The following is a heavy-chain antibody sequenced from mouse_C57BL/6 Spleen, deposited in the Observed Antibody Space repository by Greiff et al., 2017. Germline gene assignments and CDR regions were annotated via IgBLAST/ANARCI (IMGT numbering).Heavy chain of an antibody. CDR3: ARVRVYYFDY. J-gene: IGHJ2*01. V-gene: IGHV1-76*01. Sequence: QVQLQQSGAELVRPGASVKLSCKASGYTFTDYYINWVKQRPGQGLEWIARIYPGSGNTYYNEKFKGKATLTAEKSSSTAYMQLSSLTSEDSAVYFCARVRVYYFDYWGQGTTLTVSS. CDR2: IYPGSGNT. CDR1: GYTFTDYY.